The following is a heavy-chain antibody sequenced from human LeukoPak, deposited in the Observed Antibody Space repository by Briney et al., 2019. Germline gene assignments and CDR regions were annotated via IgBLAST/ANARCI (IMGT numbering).Heavy chain of an antibody. CDR2: MNNDGSLI. D-gene: IGHD2/OR15-2a*01. V-gene: IGHV3-74*01. CDR1: GFTFSLDW. CDR3: TRGTFYFDD. Sequence: PGGSLRLSCAASGFTFSLDWMHWLRQAPGKGLMWVPRMNNDGSLIAYADSVKGRFTISRDNARKMLYLQMDSLRADDTAVYYCTRGTFYFDDWGQGTLVTVSS. J-gene: IGHJ4*02.